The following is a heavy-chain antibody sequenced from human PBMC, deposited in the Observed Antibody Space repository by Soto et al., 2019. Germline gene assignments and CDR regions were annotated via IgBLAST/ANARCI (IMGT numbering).Heavy chain of an antibody. CDR2: INHSGST. D-gene: IGHD3-22*01. V-gene: IGHV4-34*01. J-gene: IGHJ4*02. CDR3: AKLVSSYDSSGPDY. CDR1: GGSFSGYY. Sequence: PSETLSLTCAVYGGSFSGYYWSWIRQPPGKGLEWIGEINHSGSTNYNPSLKSRVTISVDTSKNQFSLKLSSVTAADTAVYYCAKLVSSYDSSGPDYWGQGTLVTVSS.